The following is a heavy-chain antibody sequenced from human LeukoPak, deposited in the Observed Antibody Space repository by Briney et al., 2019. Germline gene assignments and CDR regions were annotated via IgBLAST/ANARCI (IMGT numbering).Heavy chain of an antibody. CDR2: IKQDGSEK. J-gene: IGHJ4*02. V-gene: IGHV3-7*01. CDR3: ARDYGSGSAFDY. D-gene: IGHD3-10*01. CDR1: GFTFSSYW. Sequence: GGSLRLSCAASGFTFSSYWMSWVRQAPGKGLEWVANIKQDGSEKYYVDSVKGRFTISRDNAKSSLYLQMNSLGAEDTAVYYCARDYGSGSAFDYWGQGTLVTVSS.